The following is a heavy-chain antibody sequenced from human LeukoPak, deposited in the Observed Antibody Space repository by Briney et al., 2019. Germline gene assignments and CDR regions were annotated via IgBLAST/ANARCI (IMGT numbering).Heavy chain of an antibody. CDR1: GGTFSSYA. V-gene: IGHV1-69*05. J-gene: IGHJ3*02. CDR2: IIPIFGTA. D-gene: IGHD2-21*02. CDR3: ASSHVTAGVAFDI. Sequence: SVKVSCKASGGTFSSYAISWVRQAPGQGLEWMGGIIPIFGTANYAQKFQGRVTMTRDTSISTAYMELSSLRSEDTAVYYCASSHVTAGVAFDIWGQGTMVTVSS.